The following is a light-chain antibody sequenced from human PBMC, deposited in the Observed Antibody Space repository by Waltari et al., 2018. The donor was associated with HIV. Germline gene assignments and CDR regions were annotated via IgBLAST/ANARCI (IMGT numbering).Light chain of an antibody. J-gene: IGLJ1*01. CDR3: SSYTSSSPYA. Sequence: QSALTQPASVSGSPGQSITISCTGTSSDVGGYNYVSWYQQHPGKAPKLRIYDVSNPPAGVSNLLSGSKSGNTASLTISGLQAEDEADYYCSSYTSSSPYAFGTGTKVTVL. CDR2: DVS. CDR1: SSDVGGYNY. V-gene: IGLV2-14*03.